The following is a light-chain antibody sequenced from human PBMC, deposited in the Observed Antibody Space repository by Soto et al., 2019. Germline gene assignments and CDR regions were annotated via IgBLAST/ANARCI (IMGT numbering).Light chain of an antibody. Sequence: QLVLTQPPSASGSPGQSVTISCTGTSSDVGGYNYVSWYQQHPGKAPKLMIFEVTNRPSGVSGRFSGSKSGITASLSISGLQPEDEADYYCTSYSSSSPVLFGGGTKLTVL. V-gene: IGLV2-14*01. CDR2: EVT. CDR1: SSDVGGYNY. J-gene: IGLJ2*01. CDR3: TSYSSSSPVL.